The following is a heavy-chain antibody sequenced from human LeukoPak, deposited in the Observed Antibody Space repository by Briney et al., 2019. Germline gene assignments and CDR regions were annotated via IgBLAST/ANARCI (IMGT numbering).Heavy chain of an antibody. J-gene: IGHJ6*03. V-gene: IGHV3-21*01. CDR2: ISTSSSYI. CDR3: ARAYCGGDCYSHSNYYYYYYMDV. CDR1: GFTFSSYT. Sequence: GGSLTLSCAASGFTFSSYTINWVRQAPGKGLEWASSISTSSSYIYYAASVKGRFTISRDNAKNSLYLQMNSLRAEDTAVYYCARAYCGGDCYSHSNYYYYYYMDVWGKGTTVTVSS. D-gene: IGHD2-21*02.